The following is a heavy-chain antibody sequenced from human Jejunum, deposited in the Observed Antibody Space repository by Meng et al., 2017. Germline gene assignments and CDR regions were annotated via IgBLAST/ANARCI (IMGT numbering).Heavy chain of an antibody. V-gene: IGHV3-20*04. J-gene: IGHJ3*02. Sequence: GGSLRLSCAASGFTFRNYGMSWVRQAPGKGLEWVSGINWTGGSIAYADSVKGRFTISRDNAKNSLYLQMNSLRDEDTAFYYCARDYSSGWYSSAASDIWGQGTVVTVSS. CDR1: GFTFRNYG. CDR2: INWTGGSI. D-gene: IGHD6-13*01. CDR3: ARDYSSGWYSSAASDI.